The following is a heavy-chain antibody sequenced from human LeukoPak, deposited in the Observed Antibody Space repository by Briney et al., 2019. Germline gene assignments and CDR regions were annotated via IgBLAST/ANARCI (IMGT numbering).Heavy chain of an antibody. CDR2: ISGSGGST. V-gene: IGHV3-23*01. J-gene: IGHJ4*02. D-gene: IGHD6-19*01. CDR1: GFTFSSYA. Sequence: GESLRLTCAASGFTFSSYAMGWVRQAPGKGLEWVSTISGSGGSTYYADSVKGRFTISRDNSKNTLYLQMNSLRAEDTAVYYCAKDPTPYSSGWSYFDYWGQGTLVTVSS. CDR3: AKDPTPYSSGWSYFDY.